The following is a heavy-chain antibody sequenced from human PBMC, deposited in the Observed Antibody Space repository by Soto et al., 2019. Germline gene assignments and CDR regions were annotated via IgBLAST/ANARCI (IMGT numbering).Heavy chain of an antibody. CDR2: INHSGST. CDR3: ARGGLRPLVVVAAYYFDY. V-gene: IGHV4-34*01. CDR1: GGSFSGYY. Sequence: SETLSLTCAVYGGSFSGYYWSWIRQPPGKGLEWIGEINHSGSTNYNPSLKSRVTISVDTSKNQFSLKLSSVTAADTAVYYCARGGLRPLVVVAAYYFDYWGQGTLVTVSS. D-gene: IGHD2-15*01. J-gene: IGHJ4*02.